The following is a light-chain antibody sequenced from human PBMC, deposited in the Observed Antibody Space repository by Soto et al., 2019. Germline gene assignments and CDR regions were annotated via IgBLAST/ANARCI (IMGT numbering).Light chain of an antibody. Sequence: QSALTQPASVSGSPGQSITISCAGTRADIGAFNYVSWYQHHPGKAPKLLIYDVSDRPSGVSTRFSASKSANTASLTISGLQADDEGDYYCSSYSTTSALVFGGGTKVTVL. V-gene: IGLV2-14*03. CDR3: SSYSTTSALV. J-gene: IGLJ2*01. CDR2: DVS. CDR1: RADIGAFNY.